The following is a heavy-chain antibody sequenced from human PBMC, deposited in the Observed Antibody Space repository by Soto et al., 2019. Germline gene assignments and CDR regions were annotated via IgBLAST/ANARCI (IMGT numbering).Heavy chain of an antibody. CDR3: ARPGMTXVTYFDY. V-gene: IGHV3-48*03. Sequence: GGSLRLSCAASGFTFSSYEMNWVRQAPGKGLEWVSYISSSGSTIYYADSVKGRFTISRDNAKNSLYLQMNSLRAEDTAVYYCARPGMTXVTYFDYWGQGALVTVSS. D-gene: IGHD4-17*01. J-gene: IGHJ4*02. CDR1: GFTFSSYE. CDR2: ISSSGSTI.